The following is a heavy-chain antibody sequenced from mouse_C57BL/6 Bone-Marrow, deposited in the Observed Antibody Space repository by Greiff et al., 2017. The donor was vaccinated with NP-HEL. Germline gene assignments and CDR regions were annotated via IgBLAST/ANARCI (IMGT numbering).Heavy chain of an antibody. CDR2: IDPEDGET. J-gene: IGHJ2*01. Sequence: VHVKQSGAELVKPGASVKLSCTASGFNIKDYYMHWVKQRTEQGLEWIGRIDPEDGETKYAPKFQGKATITADTSSNTAYLQLSSLTSEDTAVYYCANYYYGSPYYFDYWGQGTTLTVSS. CDR1: GFNIKDYY. CDR3: ANYYYGSPYYFDY. V-gene: IGHV14-2*01. D-gene: IGHD1-1*01.